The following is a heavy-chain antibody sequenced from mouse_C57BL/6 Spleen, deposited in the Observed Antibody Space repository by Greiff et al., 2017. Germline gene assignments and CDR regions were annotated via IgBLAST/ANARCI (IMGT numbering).Heavy chain of an antibody. J-gene: IGHJ4*01. CDR1: GFSLTSYG. V-gene: IGHV2-2*01. CDR3: ARMGGRAMDY. CDR2: IWSGGST. D-gene: IGHD1-1*02. Sequence: VQVVESGPGLVQPSQSLSITCTVSGFSLTSYGVHWVRQSPGKGLEWLGVIWSGGSTDYNAAFISRLSISKDNSKSQVFFKMNSLQADDTAIYYCARMGGRAMDYWGQGTSVTVSS.